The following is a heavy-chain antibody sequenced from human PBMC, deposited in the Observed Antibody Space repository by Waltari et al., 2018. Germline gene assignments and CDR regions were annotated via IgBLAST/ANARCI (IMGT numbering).Heavy chain of an antibody. CDR3: ATPGGNYYYGMDV. D-gene: IGHD3-16*01. CDR2: IYYSGST. V-gene: IGHV4-59*11. CDR1: GGPISSPY. J-gene: IGHJ6*02. Sequence: QVQLQESGPGLVKPSETLSLTCTVSGGPISSPYCSWIRQPPGKGLEWIGYIYYSGSTNYNPSLKSRVTISVDTSKNQFSLKLSSVTAADTAVYYCATPGGNYYYGMDVWGQGTTVTVSS.